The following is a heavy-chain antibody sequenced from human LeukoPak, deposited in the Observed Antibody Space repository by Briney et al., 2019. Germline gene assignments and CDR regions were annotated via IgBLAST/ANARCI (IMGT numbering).Heavy chain of an antibody. CDR1: GYTFTGYY. D-gene: IGHD1-26*01. J-gene: IGHJ4*02. V-gene: IGHV1-2*06. CDR2: INPNSGGA. CDR3: ARWTTTYYFDY. Sequence: ASVKVSCKASGYTFTGYYMHWVRQAPGQGLEWMGRINPNSGGANYAQKFQGRVTMTRDTSISTAYMELSRLRSDDTAVYYCARWTTTYYFDYWGQGTLVTVSS.